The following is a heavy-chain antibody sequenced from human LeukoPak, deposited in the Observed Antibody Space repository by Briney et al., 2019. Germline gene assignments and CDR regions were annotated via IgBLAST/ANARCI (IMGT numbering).Heavy chain of an antibody. CDR2: ISYDGSNK. V-gene: IGHV3-30*18. J-gene: IGHJ4*02. CDR3: AKDTANPVIAVAGLIDY. CDR1: GFTFSSYG. Sequence: GRSLRLSCAASGFTFSSYGMHWVRQAPGKGLEWVAVISYDGSNKYYADSVKGRFTISRDNSKNMLYLQMNSLRAEDTAVYYCAKDTANPVIAVAGLIDYWGQGTLVTVSS. D-gene: IGHD6-19*01.